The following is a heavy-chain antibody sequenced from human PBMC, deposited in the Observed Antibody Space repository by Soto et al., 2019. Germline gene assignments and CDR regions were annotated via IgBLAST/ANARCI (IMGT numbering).Heavy chain of an antibody. J-gene: IGHJ4*02. D-gene: IGHD3-10*01. Sequence: QLVETGGGLIQPGTSLTLSCAASGFSVSRNYMTWVRQAPGKGLEWVSFVYSGGATFYADSVKGRFILSRDDSQNTMYLQMNNLRAEDTAVYYCVRVPGRLWGRGTLVTVAS. CDR1: GFSVSRNY. V-gene: IGHV3-53*02. CDR2: VYSGGAT. CDR3: VRVPGRL.